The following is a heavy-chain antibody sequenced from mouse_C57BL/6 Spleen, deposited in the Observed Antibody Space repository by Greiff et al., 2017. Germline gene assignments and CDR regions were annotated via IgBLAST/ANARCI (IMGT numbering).Heavy chain of an antibody. CDR3: ARNGGVVAHWYFDV. CDR1: GFSLTSYA. V-gene: IGHV2-9-1*01. CDR2: IWTGGGT. D-gene: IGHD1-1*01. J-gene: IGHJ1*03. Sequence: QVQLKQSGPGLVAPSQSLSITCTVSGFSLTSYAISWVRQPPGKGLEWLGVIWTGGGTNYNSALKSRLSISKDNSKSQVFLKMNSLQTDDTARYXCARNGGVVAHWYFDVWGTGTTVTVAS.